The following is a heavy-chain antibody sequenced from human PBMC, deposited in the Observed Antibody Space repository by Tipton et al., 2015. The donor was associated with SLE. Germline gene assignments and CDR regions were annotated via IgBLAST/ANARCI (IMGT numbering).Heavy chain of an antibody. CDR3: ASPLFYGSGSYRPYWYFDL. Sequence: GSLRLSCAASGFTFSSYWMSWVRQAPGKGLEWVANIKQDGSEKYYVDSVKGRFTISRDNAKNSLYLQMNSLRAEDTAVYYCASPLFYGSGSYRPYWYFDLWGRGTLVTVSS. CDR2: IKQDGSEK. J-gene: IGHJ2*01. V-gene: IGHV3-7*01. CDR1: GFTFSSYW. D-gene: IGHD3-10*01.